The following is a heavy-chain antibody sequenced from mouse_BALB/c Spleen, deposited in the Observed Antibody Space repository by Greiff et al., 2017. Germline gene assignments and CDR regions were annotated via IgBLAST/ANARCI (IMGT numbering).Heavy chain of an antibody. D-gene: IGHD2-14*01. CDR2: IYPGNSDT. V-gene: IGHV1-5*01. CDR3: TRYYRYGDYAMDY. Sequence: EVQLQQSGTVLARPGASVKLSCKASGYSFTSYWMHWVKQRPGQGLEWIGAIYPGNSDTSYNQKFKGKAKLTAVTSASTAYMELSSLTTEDSAVYYCTRYYRYGDYAMDYWGQGTSVTVSA. CDR1: GYSFTSYW. J-gene: IGHJ4*01.